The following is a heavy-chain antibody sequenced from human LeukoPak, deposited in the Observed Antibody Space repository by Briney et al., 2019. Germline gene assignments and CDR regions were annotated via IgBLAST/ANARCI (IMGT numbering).Heavy chain of an antibody. D-gene: IGHD2-15*01. CDR2: INANSGTT. V-gene: IGHV3-23*01. CDR1: GFAFSVYA. Sequence: PGGSLRLSCTASGFAFSVYAMSWLRQPPGKGLEWVSTINANSGTTSYAASVRGRFTISRDNSKNTLFLQLNSLGVEDTAVYYCARDIDYSGGFQYENFNWYFDLWGRGALVTVSS. CDR3: ARDIDYSGGFQYENFNWYFDL. J-gene: IGHJ2*01.